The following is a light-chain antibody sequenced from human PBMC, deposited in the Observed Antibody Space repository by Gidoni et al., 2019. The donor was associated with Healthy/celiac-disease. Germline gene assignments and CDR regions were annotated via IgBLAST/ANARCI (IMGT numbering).Light chain of an antibody. CDR3: QQRSYWPFMYT. Sequence: EIVFTQSPATLSLSPGERATLSCRTSQSVSSSLAWYQQKPGQAPRLLIYDASNRATGIPARFSGSGSGTDFTLTISSLEPEDFAVYYCQQRSYWPFMYTFGQGTRLEIK. CDR2: DAS. J-gene: IGKJ2*01. CDR1: QSVSSS. V-gene: IGKV3-11*01.